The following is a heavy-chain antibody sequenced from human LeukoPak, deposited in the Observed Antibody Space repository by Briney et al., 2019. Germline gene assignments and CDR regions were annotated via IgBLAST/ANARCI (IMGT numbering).Heavy chain of an antibody. J-gene: IGHJ4*02. CDR1: GFTFSSYA. Sequence: GGSLRLSCAASGFTFSSYAVHWVRQAPGKGLEWVAVISYDGSNKYYADSVKGRFTISRDNSKNTLYLQMNSLRAEDTAVYYCAREGPAATQDYWGQGTLVTVSS. CDR2: ISYDGSNK. V-gene: IGHV3-30-3*01. D-gene: IGHD2-15*01. CDR3: AREGPAATQDY.